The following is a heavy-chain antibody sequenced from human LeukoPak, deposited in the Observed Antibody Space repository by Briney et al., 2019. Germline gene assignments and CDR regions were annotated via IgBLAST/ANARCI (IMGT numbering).Heavy chain of an antibody. D-gene: IGHD6-13*01. V-gene: IGHV1-69*05. CDR3: ARDRRIAAAGEFDY. CDR1: GGTFSSYA. CDR2: IIPIIGTA. J-gene: IGHJ4*02. Sequence: SVKVSCKASGGTFSSYAISWVRQAPGQGLEWMGGIIPIIGTANYAQKFQGRVTITTDESTSTAYMELSSLRSEDTAVYYCARDRRIAAAGEFDYWGQGTLVTVSS.